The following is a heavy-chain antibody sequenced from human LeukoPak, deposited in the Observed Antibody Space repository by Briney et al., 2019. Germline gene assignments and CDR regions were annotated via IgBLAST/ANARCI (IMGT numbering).Heavy chain of an antibody. J-gene: IGHJ3*02. Sequence: PGGSLRLSCAASGFTFRTYSMNWVRQAPGKGLQWVSGISSSSGYTYYTDSMKGRFIISRDNAKNSLYLQMNSLRAEDTAVYYCARVQGNHDAFDIWGQGTMVTVSS. CDR2: ISSSSGYT. V-gene: IGHV3-21*01. CDR1: GFTFRTYS. D-gene: IGHD1-14*01. CDR3: ARVQGNHDAFDI.